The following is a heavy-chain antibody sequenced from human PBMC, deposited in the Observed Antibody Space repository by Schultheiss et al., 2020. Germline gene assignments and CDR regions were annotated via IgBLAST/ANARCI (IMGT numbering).Heavy chain of an antibody. CDR1: GFTFSSYG. D-gene: IGHD6-6*01. CDR3: AREHSSWSFDY. Sequence: GGSLRLSCAASGFTFSSYGMHWVRQAPGKGLEWVAVISYDGSNKYYADSVKGRFTISRDNTKNTLYLQMNSLRAEDSAVYSCAREHSSWSFDYWGQGTPVTVSS. V-gene: IGHV3-30*19. CDR2: ISYDGSNK. J-gene: IGHJ4*02.